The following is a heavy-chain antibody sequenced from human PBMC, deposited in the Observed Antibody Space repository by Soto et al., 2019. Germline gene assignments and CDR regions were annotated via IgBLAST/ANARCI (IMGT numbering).Heavy chain of an antibody. Sequence: GGSLRLSCAASGFTFSSYAMTWVRQAPGKGLEWVSVISTGGDNTYYANSVRGRFTISRDNSKNTLYLQMNSLRAEDTAVYYCAKGWLRGAFDIWGQGTMVTVSS. CDR3: AKGWLRGAFDI. CDR2: ISTGGDNT. D-gene: IGHD5-12*01. CDR1: GFTFSSYA. V-gene: IGHV3-23*01. J-gene: IGHJ3*02.